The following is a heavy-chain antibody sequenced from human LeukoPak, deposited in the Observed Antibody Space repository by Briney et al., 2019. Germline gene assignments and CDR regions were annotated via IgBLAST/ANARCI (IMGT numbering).Heavy chain of an antibody. V-gene: IGHV1-2*02. CDR3: ARFGEDGDDMDV. J-gene: IGHJ6*03. D-gene: IGHD3-16*01. Sequence: ASVKVSRKSSGYNFTCYLIHWGRQAPGPGLEWMGWVDHTTGITRYAQTFQGRVTLTRDTSISTLYMELTSLRSDDTAVYYCARFGEDGDDMDVWGEGTTVIVSS. CDR2: VDHTTGIT. CDR1: GYNFTCYL.